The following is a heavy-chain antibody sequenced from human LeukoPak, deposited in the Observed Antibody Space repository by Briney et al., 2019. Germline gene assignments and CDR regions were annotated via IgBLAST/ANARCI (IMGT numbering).Heavy chain of an antibody. CDR2: IWYGGSNK. D-gene: IGHD5-24*01. V-gene: IGHV3-30*18. CDR3: AKAVSGGEQDGYNLEFDY. CDR1: GFTFSSYG. J-gene: IGHJ4*02. Sequence: GRSLRLSCAASGFTFSSYGMHWVRQAPGKGLEWVAVIWYGGSNKYYADSVKGRFTISRDNSKNTLYLQMNSLRAEDTAVYYCAKAVSGGEQDGYNLEFDYWGQGTLVTVSS.